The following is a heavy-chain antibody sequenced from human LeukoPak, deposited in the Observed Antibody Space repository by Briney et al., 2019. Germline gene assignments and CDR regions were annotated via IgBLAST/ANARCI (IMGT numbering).Heavy chain of an antibody. CDR3: ARQVIAAAGNDY. D-gene: IGHD6-13*01. CDR1: GGSISSSSYY. CDR2: IYYSGST. J-gene: IGHJ4*02. Sequence: SETLSLTCTVSGGSISSSSYYWGWIRQPPGKGLEWIGSIYYSGSTYYNPSLKSRVSISVDTCKNQFSLKLSSVTAADTAVYYCARQVIAAAGNDYWGQGTLVTVSS. V-gene: IGHV4-39*01.